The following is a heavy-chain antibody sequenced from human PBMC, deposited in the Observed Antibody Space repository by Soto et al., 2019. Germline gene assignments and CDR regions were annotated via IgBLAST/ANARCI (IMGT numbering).Heavy chain of an antibody. J-gene: IGHJ4*02. V-gene: IGHV4-59*08. CDR2: ISYSGST. D-gene: IGHD5-12*01. Sequence: SETLSLTCTVSGGSINSYYWSRIRQPPGKGLEWIGYISYSGSTNYNPSLRSRVTISVDTSRNQFSLKLSSVTAADTAVYYCARTYSGYYFDYWGQGTLVTVSS. CDR1: GGSINSYY. CDR3: ARTYSGYYFDY.